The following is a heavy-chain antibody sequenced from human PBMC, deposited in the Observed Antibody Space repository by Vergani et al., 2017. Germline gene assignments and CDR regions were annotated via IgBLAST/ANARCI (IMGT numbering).Heavy chain of an antibody. D-gene: IGHD1-26*01. CDR1: GGTFSSYT. CDR2: IIPILGIA. Sequence: QVQLVQSGAEVKKPGSSVKVSCKASGGTFSSYTISWVRQAPGQGLEWMGRIIPILGIANYAQKFQGRVTITADKSTSTAYMELSSLRSEDTAVYYCARGPRWELLSFAFDIWGQGTMVIVSS. J-gene: IGHJ3*02. V-gene: IGHV1-69*02. CDR3: ARGPRWELLSFAFDI.